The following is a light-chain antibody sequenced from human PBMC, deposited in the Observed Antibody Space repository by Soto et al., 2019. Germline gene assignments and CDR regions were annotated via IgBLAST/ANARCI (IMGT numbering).Light chain of an antibody. CDR1: QGISNY. CDR3: QKYTSAR. CDR2: AAS. J-gene: IGKJ3*01. Sequence: DIQMTQSPSSLSASVGDRVNITCRASQGISNYLAWYQQKPGKVPKLLIYAASTLQSGVPSRFSGSGSVTDFTKTISGLKYEDVATYYCQKYTSARFGPGTKVDIK. V-gene: IGKV1-27*01.